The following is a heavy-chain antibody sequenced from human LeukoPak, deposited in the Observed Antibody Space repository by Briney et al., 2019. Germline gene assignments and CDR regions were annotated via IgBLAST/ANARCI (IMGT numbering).Heavy chain of an antibody. Sequence: GGSLRLSCAASGFTFNNSAMNWVRQAPGKGLEWVSVISGSGGTTYYADSVKGRFTIFRDNSKNTLSLQMNSLRAEDTAVYYCAKKRSGYDSFDYCGQGTLVTVSS. D-gene: IGHD3-16*01. CDR3: AKKRSGYDSFDY. V-gene: IGHV3-23*01. CDR1: GFTFNNSA. J-gene: IGHJ4*02. CDR2: ISGSGGTT.